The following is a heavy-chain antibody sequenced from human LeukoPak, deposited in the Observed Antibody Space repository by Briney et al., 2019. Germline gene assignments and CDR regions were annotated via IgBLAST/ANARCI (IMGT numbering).Heavy chain of an antibody. V-gene: IGHV4-38-2*02. CDR2: IYHSGSS. CDR3: ARGVVVVAATSLTYMDV. CDR1: GYSISSGYY. D-gene: IGHD2-15*01. J-gene: IGHJ6*03. Sequence: SETLSLTCTVSGYSISSGYYWGWIRQPPGKGLEWIGSIYHSGSSYYNPSLKSRVTMSVDTSKNQFSLKLSSVTAADTAVYYCARGVVVVAATSLTYMDVWGKGTTATVSS.